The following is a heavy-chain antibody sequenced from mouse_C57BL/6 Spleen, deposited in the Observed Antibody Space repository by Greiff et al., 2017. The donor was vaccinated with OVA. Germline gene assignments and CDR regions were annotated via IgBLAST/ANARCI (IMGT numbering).Heavy chain of an antibody. J-gene: IGHJ2*02. CDR3: ARSNDSYFDY. Sequence: QVQLQQPGAELVRPGSSVKLSCKASGYTFTSYWMDWVKQRPGQGLEWIGNIYPSDSETHYNQKFKDKATLTVDKSSSTAYMQLSILTSVYSSFYYCARSNDSYFDYWGQGTSLTVSS. CDR2: IYPSDSET. CDR1: GYTFTSYW. V-gene: IGHV1-61*01.